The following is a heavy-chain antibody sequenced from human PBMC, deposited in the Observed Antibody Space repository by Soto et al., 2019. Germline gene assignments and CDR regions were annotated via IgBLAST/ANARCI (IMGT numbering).Heavy chain of an antibody. CDR3: ARRYSSSFDY. D-gene: IGHD6-13*01. CDR2: INHSGST. J-gene: IGHJ4*02. V-gene: IGHV4-34*01. CDR1: GQSFSGYY. Sequence: SETLSLTCAVYGQSFSGYYWTWIRQPPGTGLEWIGDINHSGSTNNNPSLKSRVTISVDTSKNQFSLKLSAVTAADTAVYYCARRYSSSFDYWGQGTLVTLS.